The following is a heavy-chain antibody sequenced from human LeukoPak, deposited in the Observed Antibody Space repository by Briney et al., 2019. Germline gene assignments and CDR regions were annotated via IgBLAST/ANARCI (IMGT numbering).Heavy chain of an antibody. CDR2: INPNSGGT. V-gene: IGHV1-2*06. D-gene: IGHD5-12*01. CDR1: GYTFTGYY. CDR3: AQRGYSGYYYGMDV. Sequence: ASVTVSCKASGYTFTGYYIHWVRQAPGQGLEWMGRINPNSGGTNYAQKFQGRVTMTRDTSIRTTYMELSRLRSDDTAIYYCAQRGYSGYYYGMDVWGQGTTVTVSS. J-gene: IGHJ6*02.